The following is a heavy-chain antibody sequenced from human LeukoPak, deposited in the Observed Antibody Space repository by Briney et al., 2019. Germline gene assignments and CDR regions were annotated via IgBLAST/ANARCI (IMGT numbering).Heavy chain of an antibody. D-gene: IGHD6-19*01. V-gene: IGHV3-23*01. Sequence: GGSLRLSCAASGFTFNNYAMSWVRQAPGKGLEWVSGISDSGRATYYTDSVRGRCTISRDNSKNTVYLQMSNLRAEDTAVYYCAKDSGVAGTKQGLFDYWGQGTLVTVSS. CDR2: ISDSGRAT. J-gene: IGHJ4*02. CDR1: GFTFNNYA. CDR3: AKDSGVAGTKQGLFDY.